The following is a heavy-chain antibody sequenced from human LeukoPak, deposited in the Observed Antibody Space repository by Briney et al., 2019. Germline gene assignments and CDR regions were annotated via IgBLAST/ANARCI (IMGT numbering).Heavy chain of an antibody. Sequence: ASVKVSCKVSGYTFTVYYMHWVRQAPGQGLEWMGRINPNSGGTNYAQKFQGRVTMTRDTSISTAYMELSRLRSDDTAVYYCARDPNFDWLLQDYWGQGTLVTVSS. CDR2: INPNSGGT. CDR1: GYTFTVYY. J-gene: IGHJ4*02. D-gene: IGHD3-9*01. CDR3: ARDPNFDWLLQDY. V-gene: IGHV1-2*06.